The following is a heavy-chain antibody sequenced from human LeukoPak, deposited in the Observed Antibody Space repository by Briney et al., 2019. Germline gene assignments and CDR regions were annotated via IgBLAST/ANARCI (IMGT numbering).Heavy chain of an antibody. Sequence: PGGSLRLSCAASGFTFSSYWMGWVRQAPGKGLEWVATINQDGSGKYYVDSVKGRFTISRDNAKNSLYLQMASLRAEDTAVYYCARMGIAAVGAYYFDYWGQGTLVAVSS. D-gene: IGHD6-13*01. CDR2: INQDGSGK. CDR1: GFTFSSYW. CDR3: ARMGIAAVGAYYFDY. V-gene: IGHV3-7*02. J-gene: IGHJ4*02.